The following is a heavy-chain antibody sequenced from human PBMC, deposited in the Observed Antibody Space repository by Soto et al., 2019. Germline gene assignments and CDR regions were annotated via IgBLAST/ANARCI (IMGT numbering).Heavy chain of an antibody. CDR3: ARDLGLGNYFDY. V-gene: IGHV3-21*01. Sequence: GGSLRLSCAASGFTFSSYSMNWVRQAPGKGLEWVSSISSSSSYIYYTDSVKGRFTISRDNAKNSLYLQMNSLRAEDTAVYYCARDLGLGNYFDYWGQGTLVTVSS. J-gene: IGHJ4*02. D-gene: IGHD7-27*01. CDR1: GFTFSSYS. CDR2: ISSSSSYI.